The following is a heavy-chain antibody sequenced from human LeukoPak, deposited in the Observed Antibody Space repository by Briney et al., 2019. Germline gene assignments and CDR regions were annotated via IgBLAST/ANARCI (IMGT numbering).Heavy chain of an antibody. CDR1: GFTFSSYA. D-gene: IGHD6-13*01. V-gene: IGHV3-23*01. Sequence: PGRSLRLSCAASGFTFSSYAMSWVRQAPGKGLEWVSAISGSGGSTYYADSVKGRFTISRDNSKNTLYLQMNSLRAEDTAVYYCAKDPSALRWYSSSSGFGDYWGQGTLVTVSS. J-gene: IGHJ4*02. CDR2: ISGSGGST. CDR3: AKDPSALRWYSSSSGFGDY.